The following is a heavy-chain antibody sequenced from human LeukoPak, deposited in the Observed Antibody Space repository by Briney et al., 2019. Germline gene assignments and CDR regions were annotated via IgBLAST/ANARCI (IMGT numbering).Heavy chain of an antibody. CDR2: ISDTGNTI. CDR1: VFTFQQYY. CDR3: ARRGYFYYYMDV. J-gene: IGHJ6*03. V-gene: IGHV3-11*04. Sequence: PGGSLRLSCAASVFTFQQYYMRWIRQAPGKGLEGVSYISDTGNTIYYADSVKGRFTISRDNAKNSLYLQMNRRRDTARPLHYCARRGYFYYYMDVWGKGTTVTVSS.